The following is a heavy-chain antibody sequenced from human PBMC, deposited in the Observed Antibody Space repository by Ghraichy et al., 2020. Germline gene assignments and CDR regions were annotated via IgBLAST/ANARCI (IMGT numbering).Heavy chain of an antibody. Sequence: SETLSLTCAVYGGSFSGYSWNWIRQPPGKGLEWIGEVNDSGSTNYNPSLKSRVIISVDTSKNQFSLKLSSVTAADTAVYYCARASGVGVTNFDYWGQGTLVTVSS. V-gene: IGHV4-34*01. CDR1: GGSFSGYS. D-gene: IGHD4-11*01. CDR2: VNDSGST. CDR3: ARASGVGVTNFDY. J-gene: IGHJ4*02.